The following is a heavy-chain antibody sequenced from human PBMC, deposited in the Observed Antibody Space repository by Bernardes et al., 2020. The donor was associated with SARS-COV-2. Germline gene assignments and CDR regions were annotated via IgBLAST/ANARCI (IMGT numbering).Heavy chain of an antibody. D-gene: IGHD5-12*01. Sequence: SETLSLTCTVSGGSLSSRDYFWGWIRQPPGKGLEWIGSIFYTGSNYYNPSLRTRATISVDTSKNQFSLKLFSLTAADTAMYYCVRHLPPHRGSYDFDSWGQGTLVTVSS. CDR2: IFYTGSN. CDR1: GGSLSSRDYF. J-gene: IGHJ4*02. CDR3: VRHLPPHRGSYDFDS. V-gene: IGHV4-39*01.